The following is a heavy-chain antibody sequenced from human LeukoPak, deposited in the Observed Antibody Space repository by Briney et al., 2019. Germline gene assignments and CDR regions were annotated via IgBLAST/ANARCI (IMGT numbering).Heavy chain of an antibody. Sequence: RASVKVSCKASGGTFSSHAISWVRQAPGQGLEWMGRITPIFGTANYAQKFQGRVTITTDESTSTAYMELSSLRSEDTAVYYCAGKNCSGGSCYSGAFRARSGYYMDVWGKGTTVTVSS. CDR2: ITPIFGTA. J-gene: IGHJ6*03. CDR1: GGTFSSHA. D-gene: IGHD2-15*01. V-gene: IGHV1-69*05. CDR3: AGKNCSGGSCYSGAFRARSGYYMDV.